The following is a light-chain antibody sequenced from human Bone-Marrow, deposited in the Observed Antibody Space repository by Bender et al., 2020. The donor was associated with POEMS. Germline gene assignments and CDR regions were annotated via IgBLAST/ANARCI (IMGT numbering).Light chain of an antibody. CDR2: NVS. J-gene: IGLJ2*01. CDR3: SSYTTSRTVV. CDR1: SSDVGTYNF. Sequence: QSALTQPASVSGSPGQSITISCTGTSSDVGTYNFVSWYQQLPGKAPKLMIHNVSDRPSGVSNRFSGSKSGNTASLTISGLQGEDEAVYYCSSYTTSRTVVFGGGTKLTVL. V-gene: IGLV2-14*03.